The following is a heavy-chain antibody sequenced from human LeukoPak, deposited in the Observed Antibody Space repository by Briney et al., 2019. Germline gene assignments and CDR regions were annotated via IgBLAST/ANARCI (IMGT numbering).Heavy chain of an antibody. D-gene: IGHD5-24*01. CDR1: GFTFSSYG. Sequence: GGSLRLSCAASGFTFSSYGMHWVRQPTGKGLEWVSTIGTAGDTHYPGSVKGRFTISRENAKNSLYLQMNSLRAGDTAVYYCARSRDGYNLWYFDLWGRGTLVTVSS. V-gene: IGHV3-13*01. CDR3: ARSRDGYNLWYFDL. CDR2: IGTAGDT. J-gene: IGHJ2*01.